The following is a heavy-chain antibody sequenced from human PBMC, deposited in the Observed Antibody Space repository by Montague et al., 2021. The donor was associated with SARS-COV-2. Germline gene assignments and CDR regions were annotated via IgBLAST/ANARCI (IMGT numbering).Heavy chain of an antibody. D-gene: IGHD4-11*01. Sequence: SLRLSCAASGFIFSSYAMHWVRQAPGKGLEWVAVISYDGSNAHYLDSVRGRFTISRDNSKNTLYVQMNSLRVEDSAVYYCARDFYSNTGVGFDIWGQGTMVTVSS. V-gene: IGHV3-30*04. CDR2: ISYDGSNA. CDR3: ARDFYSNTGVGFDI. J-gene: IGHJ3*02. CDR1: GFIFSSYA.